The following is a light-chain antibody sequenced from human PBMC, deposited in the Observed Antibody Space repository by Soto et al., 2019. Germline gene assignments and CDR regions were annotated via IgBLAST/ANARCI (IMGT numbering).Light chain of an antibody. J-gene: IGKJ2*01. CDR3: QQYNSYPYT. V-gene: IGKV1-5*03. CDR2: KAY. CDR1: QSISSW. Sequence: DIPMTKSPSTLSASVGDRVTITCRASQSISSWLAWYQQKPGKAPKLLIYKAYSLESGVPSRFSGGASGTDFTLTISSLQPDDFATYYCQQYNSYPYTFGQETKVEIK.